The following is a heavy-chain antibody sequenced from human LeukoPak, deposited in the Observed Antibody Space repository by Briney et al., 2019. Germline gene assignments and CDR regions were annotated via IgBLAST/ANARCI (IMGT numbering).Heavy chain of an antibody. CDR2: IRYDGSNK. J-gene: IGHJ4*02. CDR3: AKETVGAIDY. D-gene: IGHD1-26*01. CDR1: GFTFSSYG. Sequence: QAGGSLRLSCAASGFTFSSYGMHWVRQAPGKGLGWVAFIRYDGSNKYYADSVKGRFTISRDNSKNTLYLQMNSLRAEDTAVYYCAKETVGAIDYWGQGTLVTVSS. V-gene: IGHV3-30*02.